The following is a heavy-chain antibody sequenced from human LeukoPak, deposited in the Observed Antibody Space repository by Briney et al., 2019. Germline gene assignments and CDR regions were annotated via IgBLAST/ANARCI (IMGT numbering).Heavy chain of an antibody. J-gene: IGHJ5*02. D-gene: IGHD6-13*01. CDR1: GFTFSSYA. V-gene: IGHV3-23*01. CDR3: AKKGIAAAGKNNWFDP. CDR2: ISGSGGST. Sequence: PGGSLRLSCAASGFTFSSYAMSWVRQAPGKGLEWVPAISGSGGSTYYADSVKGRFTISRDNSKNTLYLQMNSLRAEDTAVYYCAKKGIAAAGKNNWFDPWGQGTLVTVSS.